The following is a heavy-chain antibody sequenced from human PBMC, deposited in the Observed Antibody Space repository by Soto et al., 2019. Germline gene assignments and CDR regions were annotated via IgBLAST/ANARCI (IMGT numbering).Heavy chain of an antibody. Sequence: PSETLSPTCTVSGGSISSGGYYWSWIRQHPGKGLEWIGYIYYSGSTYYNPSLKSRVTISVDTSKNQFSLKLSSVTAADTAVYYCARGKGYCSSTSCSLNYYYYYMDVWGKGTTVTVSS. D-gene: IGHD2-2*01. CDR1: GGSISSGGYY. V-gene: IGHV4-31*03. CDR2: IYYSGST. CDR3: ARGKGYCSSTSCSLNYYYYYMDV. J-gene: IGHJ6*03.